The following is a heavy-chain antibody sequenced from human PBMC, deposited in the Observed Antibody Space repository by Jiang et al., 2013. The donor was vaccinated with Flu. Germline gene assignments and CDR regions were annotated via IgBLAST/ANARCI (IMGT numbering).Heavy chain of an antibody. CDR1: GYSISSYFY. D-gene: IGHD5-12*01. Sequence: PGLVKPSETLSLTCGVSGYSISSYFYWAWIRQPPGKGLEWIGSIHHSGITYYNPSLRSRVTISVDTSKNHFSLKLSSVTAEDTAVYYCARQSGAYSGYDTGFDYWGQGTLVTVSS. V-gene: IGHV4-38-2*01. CDR3: ARQSGAYSGYDTGFDY. CDR2: IHHSGIT. J-gene: IGHJ4*02.